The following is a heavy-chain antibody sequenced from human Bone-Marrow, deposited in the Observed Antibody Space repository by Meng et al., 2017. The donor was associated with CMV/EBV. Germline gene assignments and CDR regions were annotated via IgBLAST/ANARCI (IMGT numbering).Heavy chain of an antibody. CDR3: STIVGATRGAG. Sequence: DSGFTFSTVWMSWVRQAPGKGLEWVGRIKSKTDGGTADYAAPVKDRFTISRDDSRNTLYLQMNSLSTEDTAVYYCSTIVGATRGAGWGQGTLVTVSS. J-gene: IGHJ4*02. CDR1: GFTFSTVW. D-gene: IGHD1-26*01. CDR2: IKSKTDGGTA. V-gene: IGHV3-15*01.